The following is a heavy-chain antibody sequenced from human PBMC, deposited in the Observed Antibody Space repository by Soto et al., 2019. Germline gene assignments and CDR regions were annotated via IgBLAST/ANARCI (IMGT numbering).Heavy chain of an antibody. V-gene: IGHV1-46*01. CDR3: ARGPSPDLRSLEWFNYYYYYGMDV. Sequence: ASVKVSCKASGYTFTSYYMHWVRQAPGQGLEWMGIINPSGGSTSYAQKFQGRVTMTRDTSTSTVYMELSSLRSEDTAVYYCARGPSPDLRSLEWFNYYYYYGMDVWGQGTTVTVSS. CDR2: INPSGGST. J-gene: IGHJ6*02. CDR1: GYTFTSYY. D-gene: IGHD3-3*01.